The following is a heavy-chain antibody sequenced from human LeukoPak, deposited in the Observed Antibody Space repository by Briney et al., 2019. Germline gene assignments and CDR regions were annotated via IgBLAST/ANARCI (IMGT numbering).Heavy chain of an antibody. Sequence: PGGSLRFSCVASGFTFSNYWMHWVRQPPGRGLVWVSRITSDVSSTTYADSVKGRFTISRDNAKNTLDLQMNSLRAEDTAVYYCARDGRDGYNYYFDYWGQGTLVTVSS. CDR1: GFTFSNYW. V-gene: IGHV3-74*03. CDR3: ARDGRDGYNYYFDY. CDR2: ITSDVSST. J-gene: IGHJ4*02. D-gene: IGHD5-24*01.